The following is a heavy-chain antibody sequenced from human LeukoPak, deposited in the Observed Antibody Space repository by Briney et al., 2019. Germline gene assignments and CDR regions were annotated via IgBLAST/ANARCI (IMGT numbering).Heavy chain of an antibody. CDR3: VRDPNYAYFDS. CDR2: IYYSGST. Sequence: PSETLSLTCAVYGGSFSSYYWSWIRQPPGKGLEWIGYIYYSGSTNYNPSLKSRVTISVDTSKNQFSLKLSSVTAADTAVYYCVRDPNYAYFDSWGQGTLVTVSS. CDR1: GGSFSSYY. J-gene: IGHJ4*02. V-gene: IGHV4-59*12. D-gene: IGHD2-2*01.